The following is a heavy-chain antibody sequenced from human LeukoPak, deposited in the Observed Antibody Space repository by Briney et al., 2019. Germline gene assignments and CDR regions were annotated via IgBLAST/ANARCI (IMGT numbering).Heavy chain of an antibody. CDR3: ARDPSSAGVN. CDR2: ISSSGSTI. J-gene: IGHJ4*02. D-gene: IGHD3-10*01. Sequence: GGSLRLSCAASGFTFSDYYMSWLRQAPGKGLECVSYISSSGSTIYYADSVKGRFNISRENAKNSLYLHMNSLRAEDTAVYYCARDPSSAGVNWGQGTLVTVSS. CDR1: GFTFSDYY. V-gene: IGHV3-11*04.